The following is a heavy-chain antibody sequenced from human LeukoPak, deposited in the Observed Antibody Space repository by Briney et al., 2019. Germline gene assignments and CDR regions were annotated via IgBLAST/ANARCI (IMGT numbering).Heavy chain of an antibody. CDR2: MNINSGRT. J-gene: IGHJ6*02. CDR3: GRGYAMDV. CDR1: GYTSSNFD. Sequence: ASVTVSCKASGYTSSNFDINWVRQAQGQGLEWMGWMNINSGRTDYRQEFQGRVTITTNPSITTASMELSSLSSEDTAVYSCGRGYAMDVWGQGTTVTVSS. V-gene: IGHV1-8*01.